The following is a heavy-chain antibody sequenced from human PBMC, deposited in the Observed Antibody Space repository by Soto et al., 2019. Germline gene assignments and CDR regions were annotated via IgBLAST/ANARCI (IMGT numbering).Heavy chain of an antibody. CDR1: GFSFRSYD. Sequence: PVGSLRLSCAASGFSFRSYDMHWVRQAPGKGLEWVAVIRNDGTVKNYADSVKGRFTISRDNSKNTLYLEMNTLRAEDTALYYCASKAIDDFDYWGQGTLVTVSS. J-gene: IGHJ4*02. CDR3: ASKAIDDFDY. CDR2: IRNDGTVK. V-gene: IGHV3-33*01.